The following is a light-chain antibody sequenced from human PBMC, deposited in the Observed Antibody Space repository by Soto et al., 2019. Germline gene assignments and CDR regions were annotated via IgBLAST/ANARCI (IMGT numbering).Light chain of an antibody. V-gene: IGLV1-51*01. CDR1: SSNIGDNY. Sequence: QSVLTQPPSMSAAPGQRVTISCSGTSSNIGDNYVSWYRQFPGTAPELLIYDNYKRPSGIPDRFSGSKSGTSATLGITGLQTGDEADYYCGTWDTSLSNWVFGAGTKVTVL. J-gene: IGLJ3*02. CDR3: GTWDTSLSNWV. CDR2: DNY.